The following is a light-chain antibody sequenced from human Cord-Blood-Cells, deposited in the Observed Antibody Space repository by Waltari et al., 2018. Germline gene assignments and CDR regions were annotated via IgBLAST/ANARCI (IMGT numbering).Light chain of an antibody. CDR2: KAS. CDR1: QSISSW. CDR3: QQYNSYPTLT. Sequence: DIQMTQSPSTLSASVGDRVTITCRASQSISSWLAWYQQKPGKAPKLLIYKASSLESGVPSRCSGSGSGTECTLTISSLQPDDFATYYCQQYNSYPTLTFGGGTKVEIK. V-gene: IGKV1-5*03. J-gene: IGKJ4*01.